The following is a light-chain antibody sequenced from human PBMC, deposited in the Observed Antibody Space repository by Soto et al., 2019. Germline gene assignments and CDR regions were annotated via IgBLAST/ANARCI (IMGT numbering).Light chain of an antibody. V-gene: IGKV1-5*03. J-gene: IGKJ2*01. CDR2: EAS. Sequence: DIQMTQSPSTLSASVGDRVTITCRASQSISSWLAWYQQKPGAAPKLLIYEASTLESGVPSRFSGSRSGTEFILTVSSLQPDDFATYYCQQYNDSFPFTFGQGTKLEI. CDR1: QSISSW. CDR3: QQYNDSFPFT.